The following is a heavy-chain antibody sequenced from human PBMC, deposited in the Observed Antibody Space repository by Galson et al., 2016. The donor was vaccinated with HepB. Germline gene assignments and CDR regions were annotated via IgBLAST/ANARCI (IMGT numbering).Heavy chain of an antibody. CDR1: EFIFRNYW. D-gene: IGHD1-26*01. J-gene: IGHJ4*02. V-gene: IGHV3-7*01. CDR2: INRDGSEK. Sequence: SLRLSCAASEFIFRNYWMTWVRQAPGKGLEWVANINRDGSEKCYMHSVRGRFTISRDSAKNLVFLQMNSLRAEDTAVYHCTRARSGSYDFWGQGILVTVSS. CDR3: TRARSGSYDF.